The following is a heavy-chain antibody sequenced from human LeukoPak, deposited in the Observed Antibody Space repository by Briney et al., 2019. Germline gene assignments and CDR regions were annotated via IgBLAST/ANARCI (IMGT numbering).Heavy chain of an antibody. CDR2: ISSSGSTI. CDR3: ARSYGDSGWFDP. D-gene: IGHD4-17*01. Sequence: GGSLRLSCTASGFTFGDYAMSWFRQAPGKGLEWVSYISSSGSTIYYADSVKGRFTISRDNAKNPLYLQMNSLRAEDTAVYYCARSYGDSGWFDPWGQGTLVTVSS. J-gene: IGHJ5*02. V-gene: IGHV3-11*01. CDR1: GFTFGDYA.